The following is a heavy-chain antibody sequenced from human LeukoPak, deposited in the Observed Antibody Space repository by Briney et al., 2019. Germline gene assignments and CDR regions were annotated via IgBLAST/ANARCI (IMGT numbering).Heavy chain of an antibody. CDR2: ISYDGSNK. J-gene: IGHJ4*02. CDR1: GFTLSSYA. CDR3: AKDSSIAVAGYFDY. Sequence: PGRSLRLSCAASGFTLSSYAMHWVRQAPGKGLEWVAVISYDGSNKYYADSVKGRLTISRDNSKNTLYLQMNSLRAEDTAVYYCAKDSSIAVAGYFDYWGQGTLVTVSS. V-gene: IGHV3-30*04. D-gene: IGHD6-19*01.